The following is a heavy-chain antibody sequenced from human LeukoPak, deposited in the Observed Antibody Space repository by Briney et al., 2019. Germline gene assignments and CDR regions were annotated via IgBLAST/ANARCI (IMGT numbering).Heavy chain of an antibody. CDR1: GYRLTDVF. J-gene: IGHJ4*02. D-gene: IGHD6-13*01. CDR3: ARDQGIGAAGYDF. Sequence: ASVKVSCKVSGYRLTDVFIQWVRQAPGEGLEWVSGFDPEEGKKLYARKFQGRVTTTEDTSTDIAYMELHSLTSEDTAVYYCARDQGIGAAGYDFWGQGTLVTVSS. CDR2: FDPEEGKK. V-gene: IGHV1-24*01.